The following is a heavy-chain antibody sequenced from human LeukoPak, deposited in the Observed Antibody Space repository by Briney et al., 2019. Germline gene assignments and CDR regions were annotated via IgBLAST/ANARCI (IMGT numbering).Heavy chain of an antibody. CDR2: INHSGST. V-gene: IGHV4-34*01. CDR1: GGSFSGYY. CDR3: ARDTSDSSGYYYGPDY. J-gene: IGHJ4*02. Sequence: SETLSLTCAVYGGSFSGYYWSWIRQPPGKGLEWIGEINHSGSTNYNPSLKSRVTISVDTSNNQFSLKLSSVSAVDTAVYYCARDTSDSSGYYYGPDYWGQGTLVTVSS. D-gene: IGHD3-22*01.